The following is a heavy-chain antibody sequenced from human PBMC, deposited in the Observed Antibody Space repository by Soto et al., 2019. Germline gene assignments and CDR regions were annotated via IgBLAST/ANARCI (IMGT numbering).Heavy chain of an antibody. J-gene: IGHJ6*02. V-gene: IGHV4-59*08. Sequence: AETLSLTCTVSGASISSYYCSWIRPPPGKGLEWIGSLYYSGNTDYNPSLRSRVTISVNTSKNQFSLKLTSVTAADTAVYYCARHLYYDISPGYLRPYHYYGMDVWGQGTPVTVSS. CDR2: LYYSGNT. CDR3: ARHLYYDISPGYLRPYHYYGMDV. CDR1: GASISSYY. D-gene: IGHD3-9*01.